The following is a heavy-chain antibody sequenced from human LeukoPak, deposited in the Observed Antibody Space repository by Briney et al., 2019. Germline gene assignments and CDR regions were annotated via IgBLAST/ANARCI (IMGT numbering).Heavy chain of an antibody. J-gene: IGHJ6*03. CDR1: GGSISSGGYY. D-gene: IGHD3-3*01. CDR2: IYHSGST. CDR3: ARKTTYYDFWSGYSDYYYYMDV. Sequence: SETLSLTCTVSGGSISSGGYYWSWIRQPPGKGLEWIGYIYHSGSTYYNPSLKSRVTISVDRSKNQFSLKLSSVTAADTAVYYCARKTTYYDFWSGYSDYYYYMDVWGKGTTVTVSS. V-gene: IGHV4-30-2*02.